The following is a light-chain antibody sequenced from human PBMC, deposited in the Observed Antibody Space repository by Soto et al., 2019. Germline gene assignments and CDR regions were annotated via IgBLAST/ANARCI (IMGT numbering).Light chain of an antibody. CDR3: QQYNSYSLF. CDR1: QSISNW. Sequence: DIQMTQSPSTLSASVGDRVIITCRASQSISNWLAWYQQKPGKAPKHLIYGASSLESGVPSRFSGSGSGTEFTLTISSLQPDDFATYYCQQYNSYSLFFGQGTKLEIK. V-gene: IGKV1-5*01. J-gene: IGKJ2*01. CDR2: GAS.